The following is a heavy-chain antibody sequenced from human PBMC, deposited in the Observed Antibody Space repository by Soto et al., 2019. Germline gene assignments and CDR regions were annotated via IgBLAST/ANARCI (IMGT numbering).Heavy chain of an antibody. D-gene: IGHD3-10*01. J-gene: IGHJ5*02. CDR2: MNPNSGNT. CDR3: ARSNYYGSGSYGPRYNWFDP. V-gene: IGHV1-8*01. Sequence: ASVKVSCKASGYTFTSYDINWVRQATGQGLEWMGWMNPNSGNTGYAQKFQGRVTMTRNTSVSTAYMELSSLRSEDTAVYYCARSNYYGSGSYGPRYNWFDPWGQGTLVTVSS. CDR1: GYTFTSYD.